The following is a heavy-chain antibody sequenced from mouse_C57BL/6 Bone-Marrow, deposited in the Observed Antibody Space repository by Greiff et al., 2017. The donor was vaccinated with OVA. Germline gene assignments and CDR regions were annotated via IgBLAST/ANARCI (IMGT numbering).Heavy chain of an antibody. CDR2: INPSSGYT. CDR1: GYTFTSYT. Sequence: VQLQQSGAELARPGASVKMFCKASGYTFTSYTMHWVKQRPGQGLEWIGYINPSSGYTKYNQKFKDKATLTADKTSSTAYMQLSSLTSEDSAVYYCAIYDGYYSYYAMDYWGQGTSVTVSS. V-gene: IGHV1-4*01. CDR3: AIYDGYYSYYAMDY. D-gene: IGHD2-3*01. J-gene: IGHJ4*01.